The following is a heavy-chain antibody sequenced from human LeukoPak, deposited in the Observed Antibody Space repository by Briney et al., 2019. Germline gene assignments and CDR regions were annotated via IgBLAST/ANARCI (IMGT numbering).Heavy chain of an antibody. CDR1: GGSISGYY. Sequence: SETLSLTCTVSGGSISGYYWSWIRQPPGKGLEWIGYIYYSGSTNYNPSLKSRVTISVDTSKNQFSLKLSSVTAADTAVYYCARMQMTTVTTVYYYYGMDVWGQGTTVTVSS. J-gene: IGHJ6*02. CDR2: IYYSGST. V-gene: IGHV4-59*01. D-gene: IGHD4-17*01. CDR3: ARMQMTTVTTVYYYYGMDV.